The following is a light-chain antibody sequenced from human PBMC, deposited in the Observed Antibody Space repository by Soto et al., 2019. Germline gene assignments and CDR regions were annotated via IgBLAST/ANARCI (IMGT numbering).Light chain of an antibody. CDR2: AVS. J-gene: IGLJ2*01. CDR1: SSDIGDYNY. Sequence: QSVLTQPASVSGSPGQSITISCTGTSSDIGDYNYVSWYQQHPDKAPKLIIYAVSNRTSGISSRFSGSKSGNTASLTISGLQAEDEGDYYCSSYTSSSTLVFGGGTKLTVL. CDR3: SSYTSSSTLV. V-gene: IGLV2-14*01.